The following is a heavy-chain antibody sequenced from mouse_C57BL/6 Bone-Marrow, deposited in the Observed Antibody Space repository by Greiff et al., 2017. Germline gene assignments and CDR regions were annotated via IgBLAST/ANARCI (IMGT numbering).Heavy chain of an antibody. CDR3: ARESPYYYGSGNYWYFDV. CDR1: GYAFTNYL. Sequence: QVQLQQSGAELVRPGTSVKVSCKASGYAFTNYLIEWVKQRPGQGLAWIGVIYPGSGGTNYNETFKGKATLTANTSSRTAYMQLSSLTSEDSAVYCCARESPYYYGSGNYWYFDVWGTGTTVT. J-gene: IGHJ1*03. V-gene: IGHV1-54*01. CDR2: IYPGSGGT. D-gene: IGHD1-1*01.